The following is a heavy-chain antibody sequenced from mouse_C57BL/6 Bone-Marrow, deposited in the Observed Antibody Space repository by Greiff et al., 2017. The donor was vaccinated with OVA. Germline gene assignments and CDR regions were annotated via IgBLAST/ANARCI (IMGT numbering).Heavy chain of an antibody. Sequence: VQLQQSGAELVRPGASVTLSCKASGYTFTDYEMHWVKQTPVHGLEWIGAIDPETGGTAYNQKFKGKAILTADKSSSTAYMELRSLTSEDSAVYYCTRSTVVATGQYYYAMDYWGQGTSVTVSS. V-gene: IGHV1-15*01. J-gene: IGHJ4*01. D-gene: IGHD1-1*01. CDR1: GYTFTDYE. CDR3: TRSTVVATGQYYYAMDY. CDR2: IDPETGGT.